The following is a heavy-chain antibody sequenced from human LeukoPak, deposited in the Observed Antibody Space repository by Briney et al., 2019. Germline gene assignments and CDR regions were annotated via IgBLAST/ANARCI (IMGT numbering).Heavy chain of an antibody. D-gene: IGHD4-17*01. Sequence: PGGSLRLSCAASGLTFSSYWMSWVRQAPGKGLEWVANIKQDGSDKYYVGSVKGRFTISRDNAKNSLYLQMNSLRAEDTAVYYCASDGDYGYWGQGTLVTVSS. CDR1: GLTFSSYW. CDR2: IKQDGSDK. J-gene: IGHJ4*02. V-gene: IGHV3-7*01. CDR3: ASDGDYGY.